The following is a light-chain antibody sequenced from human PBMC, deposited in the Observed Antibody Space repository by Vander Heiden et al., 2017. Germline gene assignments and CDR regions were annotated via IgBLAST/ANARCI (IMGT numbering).Light chain of an antibody. J-gene: IGKJ5*01. CDR1: QSLVHSNGNSY. Sequence: DLVITETPLSAPVTLGQRASISCSSTQSLVHSNGNSYLSWLQQRPGQPPRLLIYKISNRFTGVPDRFSGSGSGTDFTLKISRVEAEDVGIYYCMQSTQFPITFGQGTRLEIK. CDR2: KIS. V-gene: IGKV2-24*01. CDR3: MQSTQFPIT.